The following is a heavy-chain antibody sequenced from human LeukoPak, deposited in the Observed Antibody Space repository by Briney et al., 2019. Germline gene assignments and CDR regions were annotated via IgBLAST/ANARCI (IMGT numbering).Heavy chain of an antibody. J-gene: IGHJ6*02. CDR2: ISGSGDST. V-gene: IGHV3-23*01. D-gene: IGHD3-10*01. CDR1: GFTFSTYA. Sequence: GGSLRLSCAASGFTFSTYAMSWVRQAPGEGLEWVSGISGSGDSTYYAVSVKGHFTISRDNSNHTLYLKMHSLRAEDTALYYCAKSGCLSGSGMLGVDVWGQGTTVTVSS. CDR3: AKSGCLSGSGMLGVDV.